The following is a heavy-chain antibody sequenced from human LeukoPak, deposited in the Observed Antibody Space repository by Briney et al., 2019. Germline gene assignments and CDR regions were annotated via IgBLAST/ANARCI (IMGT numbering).Heavy chain of an antibody. CDR3: ARARVLASAPGAYYFDY. J-gene: IGHJ4*02. D-gene: IGHD6-13*01. CDR1: GGSIGTYY. V-gene: IGHV4-59*01. CDR2: IYYSGIT. Sequence: SETLSLTCTVSGGSIGTYYWSWVRQPPGKGLEWIAYIYYSGITKYNPSLKSRVTISVDSSKNQFSLRLSSVTAADTAVYYCARARVLASAPGAYYFDYWGQGTLVTVSS.